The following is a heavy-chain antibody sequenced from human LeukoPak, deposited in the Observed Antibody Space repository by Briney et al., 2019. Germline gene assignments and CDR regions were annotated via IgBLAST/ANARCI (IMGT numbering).Heavy chain of an antibody. CDR1: GYTFTSYY. Sequence: EASVKVSCKASGYTFTSYYMHWVRQAPGQGLEWMGIINTSGGSTSYAQKFQGRVTMTRDTSTSTVYMELSSLRSEDTAVYYRARGEETVEDGMDVWGQGTTVTVSS. V-gene: IGHV1-46*01. D-gene: IGHD6-19*01. CDR3: ARGEETVEDGMDV. CDR2: INTSGGST. J-gene: IGHJ6*02.